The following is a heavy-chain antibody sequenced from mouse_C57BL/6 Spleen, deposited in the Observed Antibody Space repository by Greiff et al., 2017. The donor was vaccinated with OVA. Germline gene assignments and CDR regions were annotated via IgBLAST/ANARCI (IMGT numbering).Heavy chain of an antibody. V-gene: IGHV1-26*01. CDR2: INPNNGGT. J-gene: IGHJ3*01. Sequence: EVKLQQSGPELVKPGASVKISCKASGYTFTDYYMNWVKQSHGKSLEWIGDINPNNGGTSYNQKFKGKATLTVDKSSSTAYMELRSLTSEDSAVYYWARTARGNQPPWFAYWGQGTLVTVSA. CDR3: ARTARGNQPPWFAY. D-gene: IGHD3-1*01. CDR1: GYTFTDYY.